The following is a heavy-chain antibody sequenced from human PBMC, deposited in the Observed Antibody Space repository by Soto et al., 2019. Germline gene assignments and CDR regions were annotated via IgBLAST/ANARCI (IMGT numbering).Heavy chain of an antibody. D-gene: IGHD3-16*02. CDR2: ISGSGGST. Sequence: GGSLRLSCAASGFTFSSYAMSWVRQAPGKGLEWVSAISGSGGSTYYADSVKGRFTISRDNSKNTLYLQMNSLRAEDTAVYYCAKELSRRGYYDYIWGRYRYTYFDYWGQGTLVTVSS. V-gene: IGHV3-23*01. CDR3: AKELSRRGYYDYIWGRYRYTYFDY. CDR1: GFTFSSYA. J-gene: IGHJ4*02.